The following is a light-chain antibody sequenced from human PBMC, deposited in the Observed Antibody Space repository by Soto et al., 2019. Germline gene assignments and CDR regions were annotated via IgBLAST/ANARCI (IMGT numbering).Light chain of an antibody. V-gene: IGKV3-20*01. CDR2: GAS. CDR1: QSVSSSY. J-gene: IGKJ5*01. CDR3: QEYGSSPTT. Sequence: ESGLTQSPGTLSLSPGERATLSCRASQSVSSSYLAWYQQKPGQAPRLLIYGASSRATGIPDRFSGSGSGTVFTLTISSLEPEDFAVYYCQEYGSSPTTFGQGTRLEI.